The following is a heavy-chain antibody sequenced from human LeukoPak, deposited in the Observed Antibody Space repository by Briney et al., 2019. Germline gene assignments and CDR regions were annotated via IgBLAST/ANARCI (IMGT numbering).Heavy chain of an antibody. Sequence: ASVTVSFKASGYTFTGYYMHWVRQAPGQGLEWMGWINPNSGGTNYAQKFQGRVTMTTDTSTSTAYMELRSLRSDDTAVYYCARDDVSGYSSGWYPGYWGQGTLVTVSS. D-gene: IGHD6-19*01. J-gene: IGHJ4*02. CDR3: ARDDVSGYSSGWYPGY. V-gene: IGHV1-2*02. CDR1: GYTFTGYY. CDR2: INPNSGGT.